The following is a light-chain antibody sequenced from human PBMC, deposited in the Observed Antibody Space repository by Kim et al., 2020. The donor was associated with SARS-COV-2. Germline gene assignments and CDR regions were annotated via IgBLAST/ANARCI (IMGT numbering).Light chain of an antibody. V-gene: IGLV1-51*01. CDR3: GTWDTTLNVGV. CDR2: DDN. CDR1: SSNIGYSF. J-gene: IGLJ2*01. Sequence: QSVLTQPPSVSAAPGQEVTISCSGSSSNIGYSFVSWYQQLPGTAPKLLIYDDNKRPSGIPDRFSGSKSGTSASLGITGLQTGDEADYYCGTWDTTLNVGVFGGGTKLTVL.